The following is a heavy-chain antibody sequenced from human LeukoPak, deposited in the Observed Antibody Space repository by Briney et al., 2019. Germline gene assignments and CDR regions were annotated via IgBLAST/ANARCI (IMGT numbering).Heavy chain of an antibody. J-gene: IGHJ4*02. D-gene: IGHD6-19*01. CDR2: INTDGTVT. CDR1: GFTFSKYW. Sequence: GGSLRLSCAASGFTFSKYWMLWVRQAPGKGPESVSRINTDGTVTTYADSVKGRFTVSRDNADNTMFLQMNSVRDEDTAVYYCAAKQWLAPPPDSWGQGTPVTVSS. CDR3: AAKQWLAPPPDS. V-gene: IGHV3-74*01.